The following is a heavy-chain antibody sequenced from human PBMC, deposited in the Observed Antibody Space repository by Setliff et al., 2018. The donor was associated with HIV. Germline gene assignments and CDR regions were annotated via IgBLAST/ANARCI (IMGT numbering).Heavy chain of an antibody. CDR1: GFNFSTYS. Sequence: PGGSLRLSCASSGFNFSTYSMTWVRQAPGRGLEWVSGINGDGDSKYYADSVKGRFTISRDNSKDTLYLQMNDLRAEDTALYYCGKDYTRTFWEYNWYDLWGQGTQVTVSS. J-gene: IGHJ5*02. CDR2: INGDGDSK. CDR3: GKDYTRTFWEYNWYDL. D-gene: IGHD3-3*01. V-gene: IGHV3-23*01.